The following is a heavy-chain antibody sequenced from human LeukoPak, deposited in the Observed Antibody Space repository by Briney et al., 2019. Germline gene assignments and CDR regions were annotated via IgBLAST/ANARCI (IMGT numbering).Heavy chain of an antibody. D-gene: IGHD3-9*01. Sequence: GGSLRFSCAASGFTFSDYYMSWIRQAPGKGLEWVSYISSSSSYTNYADSVKGRFTISRDNAKNSLYLQMNSLRAEDTAVYYCARGPYDILTGYYPGDYWGQGTLVTVSS. CDR1: GFTFSDYY. J-gene: IGHJ4*02. V-gene: IGHV3-11*06. CDR2: ISSSSSYT. CDR3: ARGPYDILTGYYPGDY.